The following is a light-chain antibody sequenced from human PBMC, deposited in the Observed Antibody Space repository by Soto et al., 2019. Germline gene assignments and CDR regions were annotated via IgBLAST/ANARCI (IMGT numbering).Light chain of an antibody. CDR1: SSTIGNNY. J-gene: IGLJ2*01. CDR3: GTWDSNLDNGVV. V-gene: IGLV1-51*01. CDR2: DNY. Sequence: QSVLTQPHSVSAAPGQRVTIFCSGSSSTIGNNYVSWYQQLPGTAPILLIYDNYYRPSGIPDRFSGSKSGTSATLVITGVQTGDEADYFCGTWDSNLDNGVVFGGGTKVTVL.